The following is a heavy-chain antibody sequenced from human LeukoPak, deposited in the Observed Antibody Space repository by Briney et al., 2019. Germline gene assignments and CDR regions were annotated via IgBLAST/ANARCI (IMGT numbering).Heavy chain of an antibody. Sequence: SVKVSCKASGGTFSSYAISWVRQAPGQGLEWMGGIIPIFGTANYAQKFQGRVTITADKSTSTAYMELSSLRSEDTAVYYCARRTSGWLQFGAFDIWGQGTMVTVSS. CDR3: ARRTSGWLQFGAFDI. J-gene: IGHJ3*02. V-gene: IGHV1-69*06. CDR2: IIPIFGTA. CDR1: GGTFSSYA. D-gene: IGHD5-24*01.